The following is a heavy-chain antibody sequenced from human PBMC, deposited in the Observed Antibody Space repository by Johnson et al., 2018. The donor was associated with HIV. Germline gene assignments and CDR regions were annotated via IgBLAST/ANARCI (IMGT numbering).Heavy chain of an antibody. J-gene: IGHJ3*02. CDR3: AGTIFGVACHAFDI. Sequence: QVQLVESGGGVVQPGGSLRLSCAASGFTFSSYGMHWVRQAPGKGLEWVAYIRNDGSNKYYADSVKGRFTISRDNSKNSLYLQMNTLRAAATAVYYCAGTIFGVACHAFDIWGQGTMVTVSS. CDR1: GFTFSSYG. V-gene: IGHV3-30*02. D-gene: IGHD3-3*01. CDR2: IRNDGSNK.